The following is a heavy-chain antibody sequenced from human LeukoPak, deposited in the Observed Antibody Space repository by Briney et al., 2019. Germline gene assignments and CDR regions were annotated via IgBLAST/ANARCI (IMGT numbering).Heavy chain of an antibody. J-gene: IGHJ4*02. V-gene: IGHV3-66*02. Sequence: GGSLRLSCAASGFIVNSYAMSWVRQAPGKGLAWVSLIYSDGVTQYADSVKGRFTISRDNSKNTLYLQMNSLRDEDTAVYYCAAQTGPGYWGQGTLVTVSS. CDR2: IYSDGVT. CDR3: AAQTGPGY. D-gene: IGHD3-9*01. CDR1: GFIVNSYA.